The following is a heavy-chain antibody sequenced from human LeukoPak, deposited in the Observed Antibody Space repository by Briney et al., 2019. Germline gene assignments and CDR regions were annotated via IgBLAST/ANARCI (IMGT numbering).Heavy chain of an antibody. V-gene: IGHV3-48*02. CDR2: ITSSSDSI. CDR1: GFTFSAYS. D-gene: IGHD1-26*01. CDR3: ARDPGYSRPSSYGYFDH. J-gene: IGHJ4*02. Sequence: PGGSLRLSCATSGFTFSAYSMIWVRQTPGKGLECLSYITSSSDSIHYADSVRGRFTVSRDNAKNSLYLQMNSLRDKDTAVYYCARDPGYSRPSSYGYFDHWGQGTLATVSS.